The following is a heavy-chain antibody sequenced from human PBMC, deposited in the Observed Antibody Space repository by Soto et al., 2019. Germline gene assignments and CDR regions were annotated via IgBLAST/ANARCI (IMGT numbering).Heavy chain of an antibody. CDR2: IRSKANSYAT. CDR3: TRPGN. Sequence: EVQLVESGGGLVQPGGSMKLYCAASGFTFSGSAMHWVRQASGQGLEWVGRIRSKANSYATAYAASVKGRFTISRDDSKNTAYLQMNSLKTEDTAVYYCTRPGNWGQGTLVTVSS. CDR1: GFTFSGSA. V-gene: IGHV3-73*01. J-gene: IGHJ4*02.